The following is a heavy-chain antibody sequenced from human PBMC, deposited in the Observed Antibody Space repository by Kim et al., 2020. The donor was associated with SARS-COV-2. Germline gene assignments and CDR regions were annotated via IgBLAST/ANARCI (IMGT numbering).Heavy chain of an antibody. CDR2: IKGDGSEK. J-gene: IGHJ6*02. Sequence: AAPGSSFSNYWMHWVRQIPGKGLVWVSRIKGDGSEKSYADSVKGRFTISRDNAKNTLYLQMNSLRVEDTAVYYCAHDGLYYGLDVWGQGATVTVSS. D-gene: IGHD3-16*01. CDR3: AHDGLYYGLDV. V-gene: IGHV3-74*01. CDR1: GSSFSNYW.